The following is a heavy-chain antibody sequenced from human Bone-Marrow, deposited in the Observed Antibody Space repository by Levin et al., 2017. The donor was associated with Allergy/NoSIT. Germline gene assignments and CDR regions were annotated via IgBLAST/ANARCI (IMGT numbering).Heavy chain of an antibody. V-gene: IGHV3-33*01. CDR1: GFIFSSFG. J-gene: IGHJ4*02. D-gene: IGHD2-2*02. Sequence: GESLKISCAASGFIFSSFGMHWVRQAPGKGLEWVAVVWMDGSTTYYADSVKGRFTISRDNSKNTLYLQMNSLRAEDSAVYFCARDRGFCSSTTCYIEPDYWGQGTLVTVSS. CDR3: ARDRGFCSSTTCYIEPDY. CDR2: VWMDGSTT.